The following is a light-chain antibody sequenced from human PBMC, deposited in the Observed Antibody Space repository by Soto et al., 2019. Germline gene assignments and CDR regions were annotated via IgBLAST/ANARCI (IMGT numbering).Light chain of an antibody. J-gene: IGLJ2*01. CDR3: CSYAGSVL. V-gene: IGLV2-23*01. CDR1: SSDVGNYNL. Sequence: QSVLTQPASVSGSPGQSITISCTGTSSDVGNYNLVSWYQQHPGKAPKLMIYEGIKRPSGVSNRFSGSKSGNTASLTISGLQAEDEADYYCCSYAGSVLFGGGTKVTVL. CDR2: EGI.